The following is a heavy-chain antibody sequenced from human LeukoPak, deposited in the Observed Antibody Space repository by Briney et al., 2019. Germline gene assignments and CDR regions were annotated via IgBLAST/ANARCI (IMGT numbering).Heavy chain of an antibody. V-gene: IGHV1-18*01. CDR2: ISAYNGNT. J-gene: IGHJ4*02. CDR3: ARDLDLITIFGVVVILFDY. CDR1: GYTFTSYG. D-gene: IGHD3-3*01. Sequence: ASVKVSCKASGYTFTSYGISWVRQAPGQGLEWMGWISAYNGNTNYAQKLQGRVTMTTDTSTSTAYMELRSLRSDDTAVYYCARDLDLITIFGVVVILFDYWGQGTLVTVSS.